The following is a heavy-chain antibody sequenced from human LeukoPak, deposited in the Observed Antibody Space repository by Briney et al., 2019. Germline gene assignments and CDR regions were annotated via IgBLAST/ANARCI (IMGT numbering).Heavy chain of an antibody. J-gene: IGHJ4*02. CDR2: ISAYTGNT. CDR1: GYTFTSYG. V-gene: IGHV1-18*01. CDR3: ARVVATGYSSGWYPY. Sequence: ASVKVSCKASGYTFTSYGISWVRQAPGQGLEWTGWISAYTGNTNYAQKLQGRVTMTTNTSTSTAYMELRSLRSDDTAVYYCARVVATGYSSGWYPYWGQGTLVTVSS. D-gene: IGHD6-19*01.